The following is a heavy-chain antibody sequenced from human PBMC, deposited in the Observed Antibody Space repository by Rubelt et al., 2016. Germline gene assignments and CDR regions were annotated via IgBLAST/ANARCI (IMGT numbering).Heavy chain of an antibody. CDR1: GGTFSSYA. CDR3: AREEGLTIFGHYGMDV. CDR2: IIPILGIA. J-gene: IGHJ6*02. Sequence: QVQLVQSGAEVKKPGSSVKVSCKASGGTFSSYAISWVRQAPGQGLEWMGRIIPILGIANYAQKFQGRVPITADKSTRTAYMELSSLRSEDTAVYYCAREEGLTIFGHYGMDVWGQGTTVTVSS. V-gene: IGHV1-69*09. D-gene: IGHD3-3*01.